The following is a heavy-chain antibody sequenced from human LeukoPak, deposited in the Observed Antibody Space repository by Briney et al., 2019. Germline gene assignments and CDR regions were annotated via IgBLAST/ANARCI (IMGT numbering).Heavy chain of an antibody. Sequence: GGSLRLSCAASGFTFSSYWMSWVRQAPGKVLEWVANIKQDGSEKYYVDSVKGRFTISRDNAKNSLYLQMNSLRAEDTAVYYCARELVVVAATKFDPWGQGTLVTVSS. V-gene: IGHV3-7*03. CDR3: ARELVVVAATKFDP. J-gene: IGHJ5*02. CDR2: IKQDGSEK. CDR1: GFTFSSYW. D-gene: IGHD2-15*01.